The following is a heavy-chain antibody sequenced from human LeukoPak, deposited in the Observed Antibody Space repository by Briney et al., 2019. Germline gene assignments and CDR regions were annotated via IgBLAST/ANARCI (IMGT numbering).Heavy chain of an antibody. J-gene: IGHJ4*02. D-gene: IGHD5-12*01. CDR2: IYYSGST. Sequence: SETLSLTCTVSGGSISSYYWSWIRQPPGKGLEWIGYIYYSGSTNYNPSLKSRVTISVDTSKNQFSLKLSSVTAADTAVYYCARGVRDGYEYYFDYWGQGTLVTVSS. V-gene: IGHV4-59*08. CDR3: ARGVRDGYEYYFDY. CDR1: GGSISSYY.